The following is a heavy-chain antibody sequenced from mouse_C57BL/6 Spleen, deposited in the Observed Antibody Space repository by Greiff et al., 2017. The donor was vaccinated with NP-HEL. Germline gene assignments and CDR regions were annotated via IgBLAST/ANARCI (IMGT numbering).Heavy chain of an antibody. J-gene: IGHJ4*01. CDR1: GFTFSSYT. Sequence: EVQLVESGGGLVKPGGSLKLSCAASGFTFSSYTMSWVRQTPEKRLEWVATISGGGGNTYYPDSVKVRFTISRDNAKNTLYLQMSSLRSEDTALYYCARHHSSGYGAMDYWGQGTSVTVSS. V-gene: IGHV5-9*01. D-gene: IGHD3-2*02. CDR2: ISGGGGNT. CDR3: ARHHSSGYGAMDY.